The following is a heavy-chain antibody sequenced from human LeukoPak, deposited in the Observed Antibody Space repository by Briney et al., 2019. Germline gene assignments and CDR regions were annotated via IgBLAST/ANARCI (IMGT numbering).Heavy chain of an antibody. CDR2: INHRGST. Sequence: PSETLSLTCAVYDGSFTGYFWNWIRQSPGKGLEWVVEINHRGSTNYNPSLKSRLTISVDTSKNQFSLRLTSVTAADTGVYFCARDPTTVMTVPWYFDTWGQGTLVTVSS. J-gene: IGHJ4*02. CDR1: DGSFTGYF. CDR3: ARDPTTVMTVPWYFDT. D-gene: IGHD4-11*01. V-gene: IGHV4-34*01.